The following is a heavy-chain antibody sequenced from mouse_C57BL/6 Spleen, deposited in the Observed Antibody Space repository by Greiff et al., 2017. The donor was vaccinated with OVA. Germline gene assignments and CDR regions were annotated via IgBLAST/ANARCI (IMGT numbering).Heavy chain of an antibody. J-gene: IGHJ3*01. D-gene: IGHD1-1*01. CDR3: ARGHYYGSSYEAWFAY. CDR1: GFTFSDYG. CDR2: ISSGSSTI. V-gene: IGHV5-17*01. Sequence: EVQVVESGGGLVKPGGSLKLSCAASGFTFSDYGMHWVRQAPEKGLEWVAYISSGSSTIYYADTVKGRFTISRDNAKNTLFLQMTSLRSEDTAMYYCARGHYYGSSYEAWFAYWGQGTLVTVAA.